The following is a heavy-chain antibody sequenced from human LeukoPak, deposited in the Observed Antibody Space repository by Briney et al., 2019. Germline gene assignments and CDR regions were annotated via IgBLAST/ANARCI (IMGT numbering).Heavy chain of an antibody. Sequence: PSETLSLTCTVSGGSISTYYWSWIRQPPGKGLEWIGYIYYSGITNYNPSLKSRATISVDTSKNQFSLKPNSVTAADTAVYYCAKRGSNTWSDFDYWGQGTLVTVSS. D-gene: IGHD6-13*01. CDR1: GGSISTYY. CDR2: IYYSGIT. CDR3: AKRGSNTWSDFDY. J-gene: IGHJ4*02. V-gene: IGHV4-59*08.